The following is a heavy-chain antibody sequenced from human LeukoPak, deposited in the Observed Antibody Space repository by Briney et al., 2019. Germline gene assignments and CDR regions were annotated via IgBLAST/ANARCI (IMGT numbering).Heavy chain of an antibody. CDR1: GFTFSSYA. CDR2: ISGSGGST. V-gene: IGHV3-23*01. Sequence: PGGSLRLSCAASGFTFSSYAMSWVRQAPGKGLERVSAISGSGGSTYYADSVKGRFTISRDNSKNTLYLQMNSLRAEDTAVYYCAKLIRPYCSGGSCYSGTGDYWGQGTLVTVSS. D-gene: IGHD2-15*01. J-gene: IGHJ4*02. CDR3: AKLIRPYCSGGSCYSGTGDY.